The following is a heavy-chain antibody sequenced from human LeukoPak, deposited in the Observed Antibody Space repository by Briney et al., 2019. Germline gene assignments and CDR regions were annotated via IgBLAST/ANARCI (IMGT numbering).Heavy chain of an antibody. J-gene: IGHJ6*02. Sequence: SVKVSCKASGYTFTYRYLHWVRQAPGQALEWMGWITPFNGNTNYAQKFQDRVTITRDRSMSTAYMELSSLRSEDAAMYYCASQAVTKGIIYYYYGMDVWGQGTTVTVSS. CDR3: ASQAVTKGIIYYYYGMDV. V-gene: IGHV1-45*02. CDR1: GYTFTYRY. D-gene: IGHD4-11*01. CDR2: ITPFNGNT.